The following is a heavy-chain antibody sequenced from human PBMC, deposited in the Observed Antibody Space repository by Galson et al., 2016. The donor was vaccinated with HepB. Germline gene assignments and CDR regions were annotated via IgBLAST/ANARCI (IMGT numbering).Heavy chain of an antibody. CDR1: GGSLSGYY. Sequence: SETLSLTCGVYGGSLSGYYWSWVRQSPGQGLEWIGEIHHSGSPNYNPSFKSRVTMSGDTSKNQFSLKLTSVTAADTAVYYCARGAAGKDLDFWGQGNLVIVSS. CDR2: IHHSGSP. D-gene: IGHD6-25*01. J-gene: IGHJ4*02. CDR3: ARGAAGKDLDF. V-gene: IGHV4-34*01.